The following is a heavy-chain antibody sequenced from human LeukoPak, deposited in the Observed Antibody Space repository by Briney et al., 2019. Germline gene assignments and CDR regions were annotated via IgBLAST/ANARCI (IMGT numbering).Heavy chain of an antibody. Sequence: ASVKVSCKASGYTFTGYYMHWVRQAPGQGLEWMGWINPNSGGTNYAQKFQGRVTMTRDTSISTAYMELSRLRSDDTAVYYCARTPNWNGVVVDAFDIWGQGTMVTVSS. CDR2: INPNSGGT. V-gene: IGHV1-2*02. CDR3: ARTPNWNGVVVDAFDI. D-gene: IGHD1-1*01. J-gene: IGHJ3*02. CDR1: GYTFTGYY.